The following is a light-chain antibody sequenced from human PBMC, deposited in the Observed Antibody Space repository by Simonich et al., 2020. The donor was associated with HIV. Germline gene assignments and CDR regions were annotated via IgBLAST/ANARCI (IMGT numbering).Light chain of an antibody. V-gene: IGKV1-39*01. Sequence: DIQLTQSPSSLSASVGDRLTNTYRASQRINSYLNWYQQKPVKAPKLLVYAASSLQSGVPSRFSGSGSGTDFTLTISSLQPEDFATYYCQQSFSAPRTFGPGTKVEIK. J-gene: IGKJ1*01. CDR3: QQSFSAPRT. CDR2: AAS. CDR1: QRINSY.